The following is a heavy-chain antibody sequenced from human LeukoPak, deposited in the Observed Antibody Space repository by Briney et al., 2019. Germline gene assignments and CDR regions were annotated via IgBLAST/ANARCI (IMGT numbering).Heavy chain of an antibody. J-gene: IGHJ4*02. CDR3: ARHSSRWELLVDYFDY. CDR1: GYSISSGYY. V-gene: IGHV4-38-2*01. CDR2: IHHSGST. D-gene: IGHD1-26*01. Sequence: SETLSLTCAVSGYSISSGYYWGWIRQPPGKGLEWIGSIHHSGSTYYNPSLKSRVTISVDTSKNQFSLKLSSVTAADTAVYYCARHSSRWELLVDYFDYWGQGTLVTVSS.